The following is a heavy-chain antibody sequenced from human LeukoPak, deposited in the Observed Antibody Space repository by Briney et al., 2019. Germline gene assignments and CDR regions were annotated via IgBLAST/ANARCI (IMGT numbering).Heavy chain of an antibody. CDR3: ASRNGPGVTVDY. Sequence: PGGSLRLSCAASGFTFSSYAMSWVRQAPGKGLEWVSSISSSSSYIYYADSVKGRFTISRDNAKNSLYLQMNSLRAEDTAVYYCASRNGPGVTVDYWGQGTLVTVSS. J-gene: IGHJ4*02. CDR1: GFTFSSYA. D-gene: IGHD2-21*02. V-gene: IGHV3-21*01. CDR2: ISSSSSYI.